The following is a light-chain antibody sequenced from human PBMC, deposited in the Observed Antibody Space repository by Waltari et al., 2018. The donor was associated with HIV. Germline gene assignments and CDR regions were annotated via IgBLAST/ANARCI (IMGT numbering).Light chain of an antibody. Sequence: EIATTQSPATLSVSPGERATLSCRASQSVSSNLAWYQQKPGQAPRLLVFGASTRATGIPARFSGSGSGTEFTLTISSLQSEDFAVYYCQQYNNWPPEITFGPGTKVDIK. J-gene: IGKJ3*01. V-gene: IGKV3-15*01. CDR1: QSVSSN. CDR3: QQYNNWPPEIT. CDR2: GAS.